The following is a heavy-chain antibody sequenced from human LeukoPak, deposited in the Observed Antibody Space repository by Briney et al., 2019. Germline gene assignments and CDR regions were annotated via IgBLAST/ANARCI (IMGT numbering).Heavy chain of an antibody. CDR1: GFTFSTYA. CDR2: ISDDGSKK. D-gene: IGHD3-9*01. V-gene: IGHV3-30*03. Sequence: RGGSLRLSCEASGFTFSTYAMTWVRQAPGKGLECVALISDDGSKKYYADSVKGQFTISRDDSKNTLYLQMSSLRTEDTAMYYCARWNGDFLTGYYLDDWGQGTLVTVSS. CDR3: ARWNGDFLTGYYLDD. J-gene: IGHJ4*02.